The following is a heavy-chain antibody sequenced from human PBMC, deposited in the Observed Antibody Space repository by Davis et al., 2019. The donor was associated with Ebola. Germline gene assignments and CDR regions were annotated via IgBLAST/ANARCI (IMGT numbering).Heavy chain of an antibody. J-gene: IGHJ4*02. CDR3: AREGRDGYNLDY. V-gene: IGHV4-34*09. CDR2: INHSGST. Sequence: LRLSCAVYGGSFSGYYWSWIRQPPGKGLEWIGEINHSGSTNYNPSLKSRVTISVDTSKNQFSLKLSSVTAADTAVYYCAREGRDGYNLDYWGQGTLVTVSS. D-gene: IGHD5-24*01. CDR1: GGSFSGYY.